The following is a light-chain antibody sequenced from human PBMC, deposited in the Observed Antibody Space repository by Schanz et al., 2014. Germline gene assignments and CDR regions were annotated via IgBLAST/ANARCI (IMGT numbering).Light chain of an antibody. CDR3: QQRSDWPPT. J-gene: IGKJ1*01. CDR2: DAS. V-gene: IGKV3-11*01. CDR1: QTIRTNF. Sequence: EIVLTQSPGTLSLSPGERVALSCRASQTIRTNFLAWYQQKPGQAPRLLIYDASNRATGIPARFSGSGSGTDFTLTISSLEPEDFAVYYCQQRSDWPPTFGQGTKVEIK.